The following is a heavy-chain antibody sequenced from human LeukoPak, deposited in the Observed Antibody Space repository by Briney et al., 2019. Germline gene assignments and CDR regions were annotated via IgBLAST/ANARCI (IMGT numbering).Heavy chain of an antibody. Sequence: GASVNVFCKASGYTFTGYYMHWVRQAPGQGLEWMGWINPNSGGTNYAQKFQGRVTMTRDTSISTAYMELSRLRSDDTAVYYCARMGCSGGSCYDYWGQGTLVTVSS. CDR1: GYTFTGYY. CDR3: ARMGCSGGSCYDY. D-gene: IGHD2-15*01. V-gene: IGHV1-2*02. J-gene: IGHJ4*02. CDR2: INPNSGGT.